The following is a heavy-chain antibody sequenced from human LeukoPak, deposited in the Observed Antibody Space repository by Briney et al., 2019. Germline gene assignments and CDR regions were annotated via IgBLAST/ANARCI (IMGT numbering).Heavy chain of an antibody. V-gene: IGHV4-38-2*02. CDR1: GYSISSAYY. Sequence: SETLSLTCTVSGYSISSAYYWGWIRQPPGKGLEWIGSIYHSGNTYYNPSLKSRVTISVDTSKNQFSLKLSAVTAADTAVYFCARVGTCSTSCCYHFDFWGQGTLVTVSS. D-gene: IGHD2-2*01. CDR2: IYHSGNT. CDR3: ARVGTCSTSCCYHFDF. J-gene: IGHJ4*02.